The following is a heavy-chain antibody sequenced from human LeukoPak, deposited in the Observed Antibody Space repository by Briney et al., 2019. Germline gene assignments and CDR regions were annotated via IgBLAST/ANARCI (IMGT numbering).Heavy chain of an antibody. CDR2: IYHSGST. V-gene: IGHV4-38-2*02. CDR3: AKSGGYGLIDY. Sequence: TSETLSLTCTVSGYSISSGYYWGWIRQPPGKGLEWIGSIYHSGSTYYNPSLKSRVTISVDTSKNQFSLRLNSVTAADTAMYYCAKSGGYGLIDYWGQGTRVTVSS. D-gene: IGHD1-26*01. CDR1: GYSISSGYY. J-gene: IGHJ4*02.